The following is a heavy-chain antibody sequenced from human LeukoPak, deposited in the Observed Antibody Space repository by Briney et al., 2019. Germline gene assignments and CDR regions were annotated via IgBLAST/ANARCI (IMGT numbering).Heavy chain of an antibody. D-gene: IGHD3-3*01. Sequence: SETLSLTCTVSGGSISSYYWSWIRQPPGKGLEWIGYIYYSGSTNYNPSLKSRVTISVDTSKNQFSLKLSSVTAADTAVYYCARGLRSIPGGFWSGYDRYYYGMDVWGQGTTVTVSS. CDR2: IYYSGST. J-gene: IGHJ6*02. CDR3: ARGLRSIPGGFWSGYDRYYYGMDV. CDR1: GGSISSYY. V-gene: IGHV4-59*01.